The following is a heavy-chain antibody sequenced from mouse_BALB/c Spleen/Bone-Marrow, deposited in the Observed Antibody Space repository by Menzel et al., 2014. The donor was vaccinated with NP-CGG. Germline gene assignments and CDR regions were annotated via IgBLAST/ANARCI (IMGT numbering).Heavy chain of an antibody. J-gene: IGHJ3*01. CDR3: ARSGDSSGYGFAY. CDR2: TYPGDGST. CDR1: GYTFTSYD. V-gene: IGHV1S56*01. D-gene: IGHD3-2*01. Sequence: QVQLKESGPELVKPGALVKISCKASGYTFTSYDINWVKQRPGQGLEWIGWTYPGDGSTKYNEKFKGKATLTADKSSSAAYMQLSSLTSENSAVYFCARSGDSSGYGFAYWGQGTLVTVSA.